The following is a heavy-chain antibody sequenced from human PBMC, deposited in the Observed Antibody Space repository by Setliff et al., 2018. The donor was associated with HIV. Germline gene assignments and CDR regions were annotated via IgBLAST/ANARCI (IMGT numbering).Heavy chain of an antibody. Sequence: LRLSCAASGFTFSGYDMNWVRQAAGKGLEWLSYISYSGNTMYYADSVEGRFTISRDNAKNSLYLQMHSLRAEDTAVYYCVFGPYGDYGVYWGQGTLVTVSS. CDR1: GFTFSGYD. J-gene: IGHJ4*02. D-gene: IGHD4-17*01. CDR3: VFGPYGDYGVY. CDR2: ISYSGNTM. V-gene: IGHV3-48*03.